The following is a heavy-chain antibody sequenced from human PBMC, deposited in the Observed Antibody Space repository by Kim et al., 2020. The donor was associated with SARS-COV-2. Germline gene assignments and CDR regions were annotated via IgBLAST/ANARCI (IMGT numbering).Heavy chain of an antibody. CDR2: IKSDGSST. J-gene: IGHJ3*01. D-gene: IGHD3-16*01. CDR3: ARDYTDEGDAFDV. Sequence: GGSLRLSCAASGFTFSSYWMHWVRQAPGKGLVWVSRIKSDGSSTSYADSVKGRFTISRDNAKNTVYVQMNSLRAEDTAVYFCARDYTDEGDAFDVWGQGTLVTVSS. V-gene: IGHV3-74*01. CDR1: GFTFSSYW.